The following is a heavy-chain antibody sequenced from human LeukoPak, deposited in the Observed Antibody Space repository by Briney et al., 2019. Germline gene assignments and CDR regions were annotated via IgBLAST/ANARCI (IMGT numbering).Heavy chain of an antibody. J-gene: IGHJ3*02. CDR1: GYTFTGYY. Sequence: ASVKVSCKASGYTFTGYYMHWVRQAPGQGLEWMGWINPNSGDTIYAQKFQGRVTMTRDTSISTAYMELSRLRSDDTAVYYCARVGYYDSSGYDAFDIWGQGTMVTVSS. CDR3: ARVGYYDSSGYDAFDI. V-gene: IGHV1-2*02. D-gene: IGHD3-22*01. CDR2: INPNSGDT.